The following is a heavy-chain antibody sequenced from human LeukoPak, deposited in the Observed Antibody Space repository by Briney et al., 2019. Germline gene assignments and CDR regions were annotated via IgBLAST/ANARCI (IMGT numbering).Heavy chain of an antibody. CDR3: ARDEGRGEYWGGDCYSY. V-gene: IGHV1-69*05. CDR2: IIPIFGTA. CDR1: GGTFSSYA. Sequence: SVKVSCKASGGTFSSYAISWVRQAPGQGLEWMGRIIPIFGTANYAQKFQGRVTITTDESTSTAYMELSSLRSEDTAVYYCARDEGRGEYWGGDCYSYWGQGPLVTVP. J-gene: IGHJ4*02. D-gene: IGHD2-21*02.